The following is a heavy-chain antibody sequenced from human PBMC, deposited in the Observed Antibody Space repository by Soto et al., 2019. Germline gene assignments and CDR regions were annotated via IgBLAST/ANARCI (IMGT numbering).Heavy chain of an antibody. D-gene: IGHD6-6*01. CDR3: ARALTSRRYSSSPPAPYGMDV. J-gene: IGHJ6*02. V-gene: IGHV6-1*01. CDR2: TYYRSKWYN. CDR1: GDSVSSNSAA. Sequence: SQTLSLTCAISGDSVSSNSAAWNWIRQSPSRGLEWLGRTYYRSKWYNDYAVSVKSRITINPDTSKNQFSLKLSSVTAADTAVYYCARALTSRRYSSSPPAPYGMDVWGQGTTVTVSS.